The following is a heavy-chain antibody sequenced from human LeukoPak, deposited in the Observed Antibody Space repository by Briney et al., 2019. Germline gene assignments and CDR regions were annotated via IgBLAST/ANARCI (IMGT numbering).Heavy chain of an antibody. V-gene: IGHV3-30*02. CDR2: IRDDGSNK. D-gene: IGHD1-26*01. CDR1: GFTFSSYG. J-gene: IGHJ3*02. Sequence: VGSLRLSCAASGFTFSSYGMHCGREAPGKGLWWGAFIRDDGSNKYYADSVKGRFTISRDNSKNTLYLQMNSLRGEDTAVYYCVKDLYTSSREAFDIWGQGTMVTVSS. CDR3: VKDLYTSSREAFDI.